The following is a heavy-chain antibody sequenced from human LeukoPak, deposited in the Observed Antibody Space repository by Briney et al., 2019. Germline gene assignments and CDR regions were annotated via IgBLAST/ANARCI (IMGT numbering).Heavy chain of an antibody. CDR1: GGTFSSYA. Sequence: SVKVSCKASGGTFSSYAISWVRQAPGQGLEWMGGIIPIFGTANYAQKFQGRVTITTDESTSTAYMELSSLRSEDTAVYYCAAAFGVQYYFDYWGQGTLVSVSS. D-gene: IGHD3-3*01. J-gene: IGHJ4*02. V-gene: IGHV1-69*05. CDR3: AAAFGVQYYFDY. CDR2: IIPIFGTA.